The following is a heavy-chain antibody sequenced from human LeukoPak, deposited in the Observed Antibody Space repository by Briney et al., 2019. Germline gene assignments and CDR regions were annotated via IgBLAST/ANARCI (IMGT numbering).Heavy chain of an antibody. D-gene: IGHD3-16*02. CDR1: GGSIGTYY. CDR2: IYVTGT. V-gene: IGHV4-59*08. Sequence: SETLSLTCTVSGGSIGTYYWSWVRQSPGTGLEWIGYIYVTGTRYNPYLQSQVTISVDRSRNQFFLKMTSVTAADTAVYYCARHIGGGIEDMDVWGRGTKVTVSS. J-gene: IGHJ6*03. CDR3: ARHIGGGIEDMDV.